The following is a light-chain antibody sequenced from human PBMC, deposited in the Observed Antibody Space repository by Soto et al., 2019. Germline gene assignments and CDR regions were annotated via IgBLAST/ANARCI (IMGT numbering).Light chain of an antibody. CDR3: QSYDSSNHGV. J-gene: IGLJ6*01. CDR1: SGSIASNY. Sequence: FMLTQPHSVSESPGKTVTISCTRSSGSIASNYVQWYQQRPGSAPTTVIYEDNQRPSGVPDRFSGSIDSSSNSASLTISGLKTEDEGDYYCQSYDSSNHGVFGSGTQLTVL. CDR2: EDN. V-gene: IGLV6-57*03.